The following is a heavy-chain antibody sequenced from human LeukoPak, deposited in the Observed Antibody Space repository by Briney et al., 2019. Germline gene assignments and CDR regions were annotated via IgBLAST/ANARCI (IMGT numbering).Heavy chain of an antibody. V-gene: IGHV3-11*01. CDR1: GFTFSDFH. Sequence: GGSLRLSCVVSGFTFSDFHMSWLRQAPGKGLEWISYITNSGSDVEYADSVKGRFTISWDNAKKSLYLEMNTLRAEDTAIYYCACPYRSRFDYWGQGTLVTVSS. CDR3: ACPYRSRFDY. CDR2: ITNSGSDV. J-gene: IGHJ4*02. D-gene: IGHD6-13*01.